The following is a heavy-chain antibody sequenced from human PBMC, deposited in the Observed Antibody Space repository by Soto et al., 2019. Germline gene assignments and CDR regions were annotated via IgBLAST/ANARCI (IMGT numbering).Heavy chain of an antibody. V-gene: IGHV3-23*01. Sequence: PGGSLRLSCAASGFTFSSYAMSWVRQAPGKGLEWVSAISGSGGSTYYADSVKGRFTISRDNSKNTLYLQMNSLRAEDTAVYYCAKDRDPEYYDSSGYPSPPYYFDYWGQGTLVTVSS. D-gene: IGHD3-22*01. CDR1: GFTFSSYA. CDR2: ISGSGGST. J-gene: IGHJ4*02. CDR3: AKDRDPEYYDSSGYPSPPYYFDY.